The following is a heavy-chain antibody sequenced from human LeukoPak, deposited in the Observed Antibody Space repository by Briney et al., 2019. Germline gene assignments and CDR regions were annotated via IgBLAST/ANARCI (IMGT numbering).Heavy chain of an antibody. CDR2: ISYDGSNK. V-gene: IGHV3-30*04. J-gene: IGHJ4*02. D-gene: IGHD2-21*01. Sequence: PGGSLRLSCAASGFTFSSYAMHWVRQAPGKGLEWVAVISYDGSNKYYADSVKGRFTISRDNSKNTLYLQMNSLRPEDTAVYYCARARPSMWTDYWGQGTLVTVSS. CDR1: GFTFSSYA. CDR3: ARARPSMWTDY.